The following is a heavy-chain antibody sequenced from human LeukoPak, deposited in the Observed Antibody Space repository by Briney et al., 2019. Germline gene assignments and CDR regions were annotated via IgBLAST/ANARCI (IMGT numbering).Heavy chain of an antibody. CDR2: IKQDGSEK. CDR1: GFTFSSYW. J-gene: IGHJ5*02. V-gene: IGHV3-7*01. D-gene: IGHD2-21*01. Sequence: PGGSLRLSCAASGFTFSSYWMSWVRQAPGKGLEWVANIKQDGSEKYYVDSVKGRFTISRDNAKNSLYLQMNSLRAEDTAVYYCARERGDSPGYNWFDPWGQGTLVTVSP. CDR3: ARERGDSPGYNWFDP.